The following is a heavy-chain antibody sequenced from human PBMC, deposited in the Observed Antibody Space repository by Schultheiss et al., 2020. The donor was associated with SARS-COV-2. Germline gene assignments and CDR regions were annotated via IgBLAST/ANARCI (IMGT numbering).Heavy chain of an antibody. CDR3: ARVHDYDFWSGFDY. CDR1: GFTFSSYS. V-gene: IGHV3-48*04. J-gene: IGHJ4*02. CDR2: ISSSSSTI. D-gene: IGHD3-3*01. Sequence: GGSLRLSCAASGFTFSSYSMNWVRQAPGKGLEWVSYISSSSSTIYYADSVKGRFTISRDNAKNSLYLQMNSLRAEDTAVYYCARVHDYDFWSGFDYWGQGTLVTVSS.